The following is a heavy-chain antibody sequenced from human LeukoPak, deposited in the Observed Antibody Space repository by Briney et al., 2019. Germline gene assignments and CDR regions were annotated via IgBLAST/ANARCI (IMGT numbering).Heavy chain of an antibody. J-gene: IGHJ4*02. V-gene: IGHV1-24*01. CDR3: ARAYSGSYDFDY. CDR2: FDPEDGET. D-gene: IGHD1-26*01. CDR1: GYTLTELS. Sequence: ASVKVSCKVSGYTLTELSMHWVRPAPGKGLEWMGGFDPEDGETIYAQKFQGRVTMTEDTSTDTAYMELSSLRSEDTAVYYCARAYSGSYDFDYWGQGTLVTVSS.